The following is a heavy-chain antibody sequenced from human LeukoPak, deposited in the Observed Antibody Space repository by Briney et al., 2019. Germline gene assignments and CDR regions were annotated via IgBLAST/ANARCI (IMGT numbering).Heavy chain of an antibody. Sequence: PGGSLRLSCAASGFTFSSYWMHWVRQAPGKGLGWVSRINSDGSSTSYADSVKGRFTISRDNAKNTLYLQMNSLGAEDTAVYYCARDHDFWSGLVDYWGQGTLVTVSS. V-gene: IGHV3-74*01. J-gene: IGHJ4*02. D-gene: IGHD3-3*01. CDR1: GFTFSSYW. CDR3: ARDHDFWSGLVDY. CDR2: INSDGSST.